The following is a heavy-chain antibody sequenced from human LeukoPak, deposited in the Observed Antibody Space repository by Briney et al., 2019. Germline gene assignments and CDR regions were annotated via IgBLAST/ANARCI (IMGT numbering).Heavy chain of an antibody. V-gene: IGHV6-1*01. J-gene: IGHJ5*02. CDR3: AREEWNLVLNWFDP. D-gene: IGHD3-3*01. CDR1: GDSVSSNSAA. Sequence: SQILSFTCAISGDSVSSNSAAWNWIRQSPSRGLEWLGRTYYRSKWYNDYAVSVKSRITINPDTSKNQFSLQLNSVTPEDTAVYYCAREEWNLVLNWFDPWGQGTLVTVSS. CDR2: TYYRSKWYN.